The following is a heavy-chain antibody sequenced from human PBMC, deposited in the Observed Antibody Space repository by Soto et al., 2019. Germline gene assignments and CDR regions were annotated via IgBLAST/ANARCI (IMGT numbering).Heavy chain of an antibody. V-gene: IGHV1-8*01. J-gene: IGHJ5*02. CDR3: ARVAVYDILTGSLMDSKINWFDP. D-gene: IGHD3-9*01. CDR2: MNPNSGNT. CDR1: GYTFTSYD. Sequence: ASVKVSCKASGYTFTSYDINWVRQATGQGLEWMGWMNPNSGNTGYAQKFQGRVTMTRNTSISTAYMELGSLRSEDTAVYYCARVAVYDILTGSLMDSKINWFDPWGQGTLVTVSS.